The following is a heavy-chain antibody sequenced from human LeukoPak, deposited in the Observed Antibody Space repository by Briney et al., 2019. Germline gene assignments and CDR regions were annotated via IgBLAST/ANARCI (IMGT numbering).Heavy chain of an antibody. Sequence: PGGSLRLSYAASGFTFSGYSMNWVRQAPGKGLEWVSYISGTSGTIYNADSVTGRFTISRDNAKNSLYLQMNSLRAEDTALYFCARGQGDFWSGSYYYYMDVWGKGTTVTVSS. J-gene: IGHJ6*03. CDR3: ARGQGDFWSGSYYYYMDV. D-gene: IGHD3-3*01. CDR1: GFTFSGYS. V-gene: IGHV3-48*04. CDR2: ISGTSGTI.